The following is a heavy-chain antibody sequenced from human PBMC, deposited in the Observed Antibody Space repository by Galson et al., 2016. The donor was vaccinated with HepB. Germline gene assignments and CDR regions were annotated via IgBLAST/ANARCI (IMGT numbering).Heavy chain of an antibody. CDR3: ARSQIVATFTGFAY. CDR2: IIRMFGTV. J-gene: IGHJ4*02. D-gene: IGHD5-12*01. CDR1: GGTFSNYA. Sequence: SVKVSCKASGGTFSNYAISWVRQAPGQGLEWMGGIIRMFGTVNYAQKFQGRVTISADDSASTVYMELSGLRSDDTAVYYCARSQIVATFTGFAYWGQGTRVTVSP. V-gene: IGHV1-69*13.